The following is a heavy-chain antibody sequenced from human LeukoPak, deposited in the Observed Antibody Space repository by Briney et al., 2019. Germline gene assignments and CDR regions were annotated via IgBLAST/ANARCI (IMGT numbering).Heavy chain of an antibody. CDR3: AREFSDGSGDL. D-gene: IGHD3-10*01. CDR1: GFTFSGYG. J-gene: IGHJ5*02. Sequence: PGRSLRLSCAASGFTFSGYGMHWVRQAPGKGLEWVANIKQDGSEKYYVDSVKGRFTISRDNAKNSLYLQMNSLRAEDTAVYYCAREFSDGSGDLWGQGTLVTVSS. CDR2: IKQDGSEK. V-gene: IGHV3-7*01.